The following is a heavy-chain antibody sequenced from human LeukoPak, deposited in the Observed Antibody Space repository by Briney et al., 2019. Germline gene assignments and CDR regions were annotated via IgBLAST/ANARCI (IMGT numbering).Heavy chain of an antibody. CDR3: ARDRISAAGTALGY. CDR1: GYTFTGYY. V-gene: IGHV1-2*02. D-gene: IGHD6-13*01. J-gene: IGHJ4*02. CDR2: INPNSSSK. Sequence: GASLKLSCTASGYTFTGYYMHWVRQAPGKGLEWMGCINPNSSSKNYAQKFQGRVTMTGDTSISTAYMKLSRLRSDDTAVYYCARDRISAAGTALGYWGQGTLVTVSS.